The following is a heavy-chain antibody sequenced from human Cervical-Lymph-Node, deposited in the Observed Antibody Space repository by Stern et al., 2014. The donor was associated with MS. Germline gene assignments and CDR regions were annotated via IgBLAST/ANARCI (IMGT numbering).Heavy chain of an antibody. CDR2: IYPADSDI. Sequence: VQLVESGAEVKKPGESLKISCQGLGYIFTRYWIGWVRQMPGKGLEGMGIIYPADSDIRYSPAFQGQVTIPADKSIRTAYLQWSSLKASDTAMYYCVRQLELEFDPWGQGTLVTVSS. J-gene: IGHJ5*02. CDR3: VRQLELEFDP. V-gene: IGHV5-51*01. CDR1: GYIFTRYW. D-gene: IGHD3-3*01.